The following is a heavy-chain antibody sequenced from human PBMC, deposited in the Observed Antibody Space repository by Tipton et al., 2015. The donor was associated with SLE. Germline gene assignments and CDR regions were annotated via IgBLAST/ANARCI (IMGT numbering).Heavy chain of an antibody. CDR2: FYYGKST. J-gene: IGHJ4*02. Sequence: TLSLTCTVSGGSISRSNFYWAWIRQPPGKGLEWIGSFYYGKSTFYNPSLKSRVSISVDTSTNRLFLTLNSVTAADTAVYYCAKTTVYSNDWPYFDHWGQGTLVTVSS. D-gene: IGHD6-19*01. V-gene: IGHV4-39*07. CDR1: GGSISRSNFY. CDR3: AKTTVYSNDWPYFDH.